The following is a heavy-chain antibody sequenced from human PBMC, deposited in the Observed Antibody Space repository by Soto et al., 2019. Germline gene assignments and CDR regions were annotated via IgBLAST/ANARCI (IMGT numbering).Heavy chain of an antibody. CDR2: ISYDGSNK. J-gene: IGHJ4*02. V-gene: IGHV3-30-3*01. Sequence: AGGSLRLSCAASGFTFSSYAMHWVRHAPGKGLEWVAVISYDGSNKYYADSVKGRFTISRDNSKNTLYLQMNSLRAEDTAVYYCARVPEYSSSWYWFLDYWGQGTLVTVSS. CDR3: ARVPEYSSSWYWFLDY. D-gene: IGHD6-13*01. CDR1: GFTFSSYA.